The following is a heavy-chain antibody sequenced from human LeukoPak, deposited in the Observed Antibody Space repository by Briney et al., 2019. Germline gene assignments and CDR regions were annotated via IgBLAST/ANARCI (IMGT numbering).Heavy chain of an antibody. D-gene: IGHD3-22*01. CDR3: SRVSGYIPFFDY. CDR1: GFTFSSYS. CDR2: ISSSSSYI. Sequence: GGSLRLSCAASGFTFSSYSMNWVRQAPGKGLEWVSSISSSSSYIYYADSVKGRFTISRDNSKNTLYLQMNSLRAEDTAVYYCSRVSGYIPFFDYWGQGTLVTVSS. J-gene: IGHJ4*02. V-gene: IGHV3-21*01.